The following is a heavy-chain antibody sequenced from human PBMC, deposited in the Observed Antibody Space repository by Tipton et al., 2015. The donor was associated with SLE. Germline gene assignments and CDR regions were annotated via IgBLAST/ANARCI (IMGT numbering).Heavy chain of an antibody. J-gene: IGHJ3*02. CDR2: VYSRGNT. D-gene: IGHD3-10*01. V-gene: IGHV4-31*03. CDR3: ARWRGPDGFDI. Sequence: TLSLTCTVSGASISSGGYQWNWIRQYPGKGLEWIGYVYSRGNTYYNPSLQSRLTISVDTSRNQFSLKLSSVTAADTAVYYCARWRGPDGFDIWGQGTGVTVSS. CDR1: GASISSGGYQ.